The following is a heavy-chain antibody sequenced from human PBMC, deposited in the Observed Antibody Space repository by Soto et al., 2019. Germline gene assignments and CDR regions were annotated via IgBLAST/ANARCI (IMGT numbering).Heavy chain of an antibody. Sequence: GASVKVSCKASGYTFTSYAMHWVHQAPGQRLEWMGWINAGNGNTKYSQKFQGRVTITRDTSASTAYMELSNLRSEDTAVYYCARESADMVRGVYYYYYGMDVWGQGTTVTVSS. D-gene: IGHD3-10*01. J-gene: IGHJ6*02. V-gene: IGHV1-3*01. CDR2: INAGNGNT. CDR3: ARESADMVRGVYYYYYGMDV. CDR1: GYTFTSYA.